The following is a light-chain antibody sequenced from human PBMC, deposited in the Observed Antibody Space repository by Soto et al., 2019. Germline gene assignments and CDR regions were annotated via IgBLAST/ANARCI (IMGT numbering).Light chain of an antibody. CDR1: SSDVGGYNY. J-gene: IGLJ3*02. V-gene: IGLV2-14*01. CDR2: EVS. CDR3: SSYTSSSWV. Sequence: QSVLTQPASASGSPGQSITISCTGTSSDVGGYNYVSWYQQHPGKAPKLMIYEVSKRPSGVSNRFSGSKSGNTASLTISGLQDEDEADYYCSSYTSSSWVFGGGTKLTVL.